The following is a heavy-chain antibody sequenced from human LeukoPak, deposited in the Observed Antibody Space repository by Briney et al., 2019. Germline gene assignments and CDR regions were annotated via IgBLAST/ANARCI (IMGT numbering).Heavy chain of an antibody. CDR2: MNPNSGNT. D-gene: IGHD6-13*01. J-gene: IGHJ5*02. CDR1: GYTFTSYD. V-gene: IGHV1-8*03. CDR3: ARGIKSHFIAAAYNNWFDP. Sequence: ASVKVSCKASGYTFTSYDINWVRQATGQGLEWMGWMNPNSGNTGYAQKFQGRVTITRNTSISTAYMELSSLRSEDTAVYYCARGIKSHFIAAAYNNWFDPWGQEPWSPSPQ.